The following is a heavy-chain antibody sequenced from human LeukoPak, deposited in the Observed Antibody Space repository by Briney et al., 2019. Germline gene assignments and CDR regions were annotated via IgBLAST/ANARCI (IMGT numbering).Heavy chain of an antibody. Sequence: GGSLRLSCAASGFTFSSYAMSWVRQAPGKGLEWVSAISGSGGSTYYADSVKGRFTISRDNAKNSLYLQMNSLRAEDTAVYYCARDYPLFRRDGYKHSGDAFDIWGQGTMVTVSS. J-gene: IGHJ3*02. CDR2: ISGSGGST. CDR1: GFTFSSYA. V-gene: IGHV3-23*01. D-gene: IGHD5-24*01. CDR3: ARDYPLFRRDGYKHSGDAFDI.